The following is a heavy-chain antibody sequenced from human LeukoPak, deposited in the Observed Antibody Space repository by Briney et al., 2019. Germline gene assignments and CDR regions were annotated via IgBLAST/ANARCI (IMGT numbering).Heavy chain of an antibody. Sequence: GGSLRLSCAASGFTFSSYWMNWARQAPGKGLEWVSYISGSGSSIFYADSVKGRFTLSRDNAKNSLYLQMTSLRDEDTAVFYCTRGGYGYYGMDVWGQGTTVTVSS. J-gene: IGHJ6*02. CDR1: GFTFSSYW. CDR2: ISGSGSSI. D-gene: IGHD1-1*01. V-gene: IGHV3-48*02. CDR3: TRGGYGYYGMDV.